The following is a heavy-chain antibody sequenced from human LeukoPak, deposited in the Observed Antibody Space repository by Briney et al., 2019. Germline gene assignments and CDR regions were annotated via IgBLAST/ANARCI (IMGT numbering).Heavy chain of an antibody. D-gene: IGHD5-18*01. CDR2: IYCSGST. Sequence: PSETLSLTCTVSGGSISSYYWSWIRQPPGKGLEWIGYIYCSGSTNYNPSLKSRVSMSVDMSKNRLSLRLTSVTAADTAVYYCARSGYSYDSAVYWNFDLWGRGTLVTVSS. CDR3: ARSGYSYDSAVYWNFDL. CDR1: GGSISSYY. J-gene: IGHJ2*01. V-gene: IGHV4-59*01.